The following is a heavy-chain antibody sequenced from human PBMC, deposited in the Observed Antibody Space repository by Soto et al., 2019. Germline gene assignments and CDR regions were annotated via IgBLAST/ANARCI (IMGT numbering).Heavy chain of an antibody. CDR2: ISSSGSTI. V-gene: IGHV3-48*03. J-gene: IGHJ4*02. D-gene: IGHD2-2*01. CDR1: GFTFSSYD. CDR3: AIFGHDTSSPWTPFDS. Sequence: EVRLVESGGGLVQPGGSLRLSCSASGFTFSSYDINWVRQAPGKGLEWVSYISSSGSTIYYADSVRGRNTVSRDNVNNSLDLKMTSLGADDTAVYYCAIFGHDTSSPWTPFDSFCQGTLVTLS.